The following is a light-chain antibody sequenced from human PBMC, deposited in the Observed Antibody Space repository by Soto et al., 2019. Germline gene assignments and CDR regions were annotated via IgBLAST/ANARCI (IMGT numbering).Light chain of an antibody. CDR3: QQYLTSPKT. J-gene: IGKJ1*01. CDR2: AAS. V-gene: IGKV3-20*01. CDR1: QSVSSSN. Sequence: EIVMTQSPGTLSVSPGERATLSCRASQSVSSSNLAWYQQKPAQAPRLLIYAASRRAPGIPERFSGSGSGTDFTLTISRLEPEDFAVYYCQQYLTSPKTFGQGTKVDI.